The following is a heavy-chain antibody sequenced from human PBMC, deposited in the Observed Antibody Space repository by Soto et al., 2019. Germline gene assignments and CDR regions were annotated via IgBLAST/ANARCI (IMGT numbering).Heavy chain of an antibody. CDR3: AISSTYNFDSSGYYDY. D-gene: IGHD3-22*01. J-gene: IGHJ4*02. V-gene: IGHV1-2*02. CDR2: INPNSGGA. Sequence: ASVKVSCKASGYTFTGHYMHWVRQAPGQGLEWMGWINPNSGGANYAQSFQGRVTLTRDASINTAYMDLTRLTSGDAAVYYCAISSTYNFDSSGYYDYWGQGTLVTVSS. CDR1: GYTFTGHY.